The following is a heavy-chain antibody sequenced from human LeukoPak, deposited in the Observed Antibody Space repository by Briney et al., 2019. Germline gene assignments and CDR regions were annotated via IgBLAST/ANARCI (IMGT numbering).Heavy chain of an antibody. CDR2: IYHSGST. CDR3: ARAPGAEYYDILTGYYRGYFDY. V-gene: IGHV4-38-2*02. J-gene: IGHJ4*02. Sequence: PSETLSLTCSVSGYSISSGYYWGWIRQPPGKGLEWIVTIYHSGSTYYNPSLKSPVTISVDTSKNQFSLKLSSVTAADTAVYYCARAPGAEYYDILTGYYRGYFDYWGQGTLVTVSS. D-gene: IGHD3-9*01. CDR1: GYSISSGYY.